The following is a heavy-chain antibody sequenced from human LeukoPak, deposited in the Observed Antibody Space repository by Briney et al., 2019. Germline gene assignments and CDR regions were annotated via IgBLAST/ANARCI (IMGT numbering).Heavy chain of an antibody. Sequence: PGGSLRLSCAASGFTFSSYAISWVRQAPGKGLEWVSAISGSGGSTYYADSVKGRFTISRDNSKNTLYLQMNSLRAEDTAVYYCAKVGGLYYDSSGYFDYWGQGTLVTVSS. J-gene: IGHJ4*02. V-gene: IGHV3-23*01. CDR2: ISGSGGST. D-gene: IGHD3-22*01. CDR1: GFTFSSYA. CDR3: AKVGGLYYDSSGYFDY.